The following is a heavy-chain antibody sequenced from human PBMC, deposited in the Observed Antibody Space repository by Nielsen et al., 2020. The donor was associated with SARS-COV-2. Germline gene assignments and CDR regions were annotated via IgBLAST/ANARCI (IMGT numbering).Heavy chain of an antibody. V-gene: IGHV4-30-2*01. J-gene: IGHJ2*01. CDR2: IYHSGST. CDR1: GGSISSGGYS. CDR3: ARGFDL. Sequence: SETLSLTCAVSGGSISSGGYSWSWIRQPPGKGLEWIGYIYHSGSTYYNPSLKSRVTISVDTSKNQFSLKLNSVTAADTAMYYCARGFDLWGRGTLVTVSS.